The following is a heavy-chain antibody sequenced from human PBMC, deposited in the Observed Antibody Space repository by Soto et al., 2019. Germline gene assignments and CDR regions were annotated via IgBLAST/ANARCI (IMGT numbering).Heavy chain of an antibody. V-gene: IGHV2-5*02. Sequence: QITLKESGPTVVKPTQTLTLTCSLSGFSLNTGGVGVGWIRQTPGKALEWLAVIYWDDDKSWNPSLRDRLTINRDDSDDQVVRTVTNMDPVDTGTYYCARRRGGFGGGWTTPYFDYWGQGTLVTVSS. CDR2: IYWDDDK. J-gene: IGHJ4*02. D-gene: IGHD6-19*01. CDR3: ARRRGGFGGGWTTPYFDY. CDR1: GFSLNTGGVG.